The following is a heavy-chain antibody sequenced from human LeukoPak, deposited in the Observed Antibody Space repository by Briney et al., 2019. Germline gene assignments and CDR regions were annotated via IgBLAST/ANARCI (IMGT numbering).Heavy chain of an antibody. J-gene: IGHJ6*03. D-gene: IGHD2-21*02. V-gene: IGHV1-8*01. CDR3: ARGGHIVVVTATLVYYYYMDV. CDR2: MNPNSGNT. CDR1: GYTFTSYD. Sequence: ASVKVSCKASGYTFTSYDINWVRQATGQGLEWMGWMNPNSGNTGHAQKFQGRVTMTRNTSISTAYMELSSLRSEDTAVYYCARGGHIVVVTATLVYYYYMDVWGKGTTVTVSS.